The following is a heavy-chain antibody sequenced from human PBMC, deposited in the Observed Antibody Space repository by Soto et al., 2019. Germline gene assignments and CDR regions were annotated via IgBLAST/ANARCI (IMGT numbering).Heavy chain of an antibody. CDR2: IYHSGST. D-gene: IGHD6-13*01. CDR1: GGSISSGGYS. J-gene: IGHJ3*02. CDR3: AGGGGIAAPKGGAFDI. V-gene: IGHV4-30-2*01. Sequence: QLQLQESGSGLVKPSQTLSLTCAVSGGSISSGGYSWSWIRQPPGKGLEWIGYIYHSGSTSYNPSLKRRVTVAGDGSKKQFALKVSSVSAADTAGYYCAGGGGIAAPKGGAFDIWGQGAMVTVSS.